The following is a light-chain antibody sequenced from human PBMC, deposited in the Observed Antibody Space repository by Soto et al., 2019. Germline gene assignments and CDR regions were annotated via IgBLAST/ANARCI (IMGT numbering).Light chain of an antibody. J-gene: IGLJ3*02. V-gene: IGLV2-14*01. CDR3: SSYTNVTSPPWV. CDR2: KVD. Sequence: QSVLTQPASVSGSPGQSITIPCSGRSSDLGGLNYVSWYQQHPGKVPKLIIYKVDNRPSGISDRFSASKSGNTASLTISGLRAEAEDHDYCSSYTNVTSPPWVFAAGTKLTVL. CDR1: SSDLGGLNY.